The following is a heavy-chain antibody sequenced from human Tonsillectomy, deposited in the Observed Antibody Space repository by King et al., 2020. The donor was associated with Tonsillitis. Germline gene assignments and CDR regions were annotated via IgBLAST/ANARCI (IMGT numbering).Heavy chain of an antibody. V-gene: IGHV3-48*04. CDR3: AREGAGCYGRSGHLIFYAGMDD. Sequence: QLVQSGGGLVHPGGPLRLSCAAPVFTFTDYSMNWVRQAPGKGLEWVSYISSSSSIIYNADSVKGRFTISRDNAKNSLYLQMNSLRAEDTAVYYCAREGAGCYGRSGHLIFYAGMDDWGQETTVTVAS. J-gene: IGHJ6*02. CDR2: ISSSSSII. D-gene: IGHD3-22*01. CDR1: VFTFTDYS.